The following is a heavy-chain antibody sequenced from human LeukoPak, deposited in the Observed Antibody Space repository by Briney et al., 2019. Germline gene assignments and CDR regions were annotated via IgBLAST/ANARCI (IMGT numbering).Heavy chain of an antibody. J-gene: IGHJ6*03. CDR2: INSDGSST. V-gene: IGHV3-74*01. D-gene: IGHD3-22*01. CDR1: GFTFSNHA. CDR3: ARDLMVIYYYMDV. Sequence: GGSLRLSCAASGFTFSNHAMHWVRQAPGKGLVWVSRINSDGSSTSYADSVKGRFTISRDNAKNTLYLQMNSLRAEDTAVYYCARDLMVIYYYMDVWGKGTTVTVSS.